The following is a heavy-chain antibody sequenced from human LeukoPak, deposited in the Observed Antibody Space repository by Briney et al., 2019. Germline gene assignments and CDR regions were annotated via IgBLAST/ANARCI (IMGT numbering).Heavy chain of an antibody. CDR1: GGSISSYY. CDR3: AKISMAAAGTTPDAFDI. J-gene: IGHJ3*02. V-gene: IGHV4-59*01. CDR2: IYYSGST. Sequence: SETLSLTCTVSGGSISSYYWSWIRQPPGKGLEWIGYIYYSGSTNYNPSLKSRVTISLDTSKNQFSLKLNSVTAADTALYYCAKISMAAAGTTPDAFDIWGQGTMVTVSS. D-gene: IGHD6-13*01.